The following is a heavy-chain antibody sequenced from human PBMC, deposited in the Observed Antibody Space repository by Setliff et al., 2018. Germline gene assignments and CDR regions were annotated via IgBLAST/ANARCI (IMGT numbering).Heavy chain of an antibody. J-gene: IGHJ4*02. Sequence: LSLTCAVSGYSISSGYYWAWIRQPPEKGLEWIGSIYRTGNTHYNPSLKSRVTISLDTSKNQFSLKLTSVTAADTAIYYCARDPGGYWGQGTLVTVSS. CDR3: ARDPGGY. CDR2: IYRTGNT. CDR1: GYSISSGYY. V-gene: IGHV4-38-2*02.